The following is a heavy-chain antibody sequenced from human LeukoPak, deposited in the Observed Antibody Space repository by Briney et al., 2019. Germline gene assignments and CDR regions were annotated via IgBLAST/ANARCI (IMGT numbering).Heavy chain of an antibody. CDR2: ITSSSTTL. V-gene: IGHV3-48*02. J-gene: IGHJ4*02. CDR3: ARDLFDSSADY. CDR1: GFLFSGYD. D-gene: IGHD3-22*01. Sequence: GGSLTLSCAASGFLFSGYDMSWVRQAPGKGMEWVSYITSSSTTLYYADSVKGRFTISRDNAKNSLYLQMSSLRDEDTAVYYCARDLFDSSADYWGQGTLVTVSS.